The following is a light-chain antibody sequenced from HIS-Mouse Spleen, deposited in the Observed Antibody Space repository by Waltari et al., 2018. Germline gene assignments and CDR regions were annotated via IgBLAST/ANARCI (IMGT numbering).Light chain of an antibody. CDR2: WAS. CDR1: QRVLYSSNNKNY. Sequence: DIVMTQSPDSLAVSLGERPTINCKSSQRVLYSSNNKNYLAWYQQKPEQPPKLLIYWASTRESGVPDRFSGSGSGTDFTLTISSLQAEDVAVYYCQQYYSTPTFGGGTKVEIK. V-gene: IGKV4-1*01. J-gene: IGKJ4*01. CDR3: QQYYSTPT.